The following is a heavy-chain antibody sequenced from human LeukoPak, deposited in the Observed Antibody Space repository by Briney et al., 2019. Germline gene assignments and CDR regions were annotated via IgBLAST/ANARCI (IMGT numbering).Heavy chain of an antibody. CDR1: GFTFSSYS. CDR2: ISSSSYI. J-gene: IGHJ4*02. Sequence: GGSLRLSCAASGFTFSSYSMNWVRQAPGKGLEWVSSISSSSYIYYADSVKGRFTISRDNAKNSLYLQMNSLRAEDTAVYYCARPYYYDSSGYYLYWGQGTLVTVSS. D-gene: IGHD3-22*01. V-gene: IGHV3-21*01. CDR3: ARPYYYDSSGYYLY.